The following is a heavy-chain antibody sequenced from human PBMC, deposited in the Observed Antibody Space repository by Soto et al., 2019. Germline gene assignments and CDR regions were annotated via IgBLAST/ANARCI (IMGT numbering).Heavy chain of an antibody. V-gene: IGHV3-23*01. D-gene: IGHD3-3*01. CDR2: ISGSGGST. J-gene: IGHJ6*03. Sequence: GGSLRLSCAASGFTFSSYAMSWVRQAPGKGLEWVSAISGSGGSTYYADSVKGRFTISRDNSKNTLYLQMNSLRAEDTAVYYCAKVPDALHYDFWKFPRPYYMDVWGKGTTVTVSS. CDR3: AKVPDALHYDFWKFPRPYYMDV. CDR1: GFTFSSYA.